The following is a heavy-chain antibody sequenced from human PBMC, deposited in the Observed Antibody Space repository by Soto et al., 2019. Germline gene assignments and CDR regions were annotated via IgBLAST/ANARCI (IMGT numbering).Heavy chain of an antibody. Sequence: EVQLVESGGGLVQPGGSLRLSCAASGFTVSSSYMTWVRQAPGKGLEWVSVIYSGGGTYYADSVKGRFTISRDNSENTMYLQMNSLRAEDTAVYYCARDKLRGFSNWFDPWGQGTLVTVPS. CDR2: IYSGGGT. CDR1: GFTVSSSY. J-gene: IGHJ5*02. D-gene: IGHD3-10*01. V-gene: IGHV3-66*01. CDR3: ARDKLRGFSNWFDP.